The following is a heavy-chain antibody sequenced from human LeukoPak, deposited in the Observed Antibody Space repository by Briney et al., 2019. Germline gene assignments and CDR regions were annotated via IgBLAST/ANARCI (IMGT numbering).Heavy chain of an antibody. J-gene: IGHJ4*02. CDR1: GGSFSGYY. CDR2: INHSGST. D-gene: IGHD3-9*01. CDR3: ARAGGLRYFDWLLPYYFDY. Sequence: SETLSLTCAAYGGSFSGYYWSWIRQPPGKGLEWIGEINHSGSTNYNPSLKSRVTISVDTSKNQFSLKLSSVTAADTAVYYCARAGGLRYFDWLLPYYFDYWGQGTLVTVSS. V-gene: IGHV4-34*01.